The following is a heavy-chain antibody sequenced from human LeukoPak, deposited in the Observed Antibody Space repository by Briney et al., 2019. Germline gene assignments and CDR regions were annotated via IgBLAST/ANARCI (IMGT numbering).Heavy chain of an antibody. CDR3: ARDLSSGGAFDI. V-gene: IGHV4-34*01. D-gene: IGHD6-19*01. CDR2: INHSGST. Sequence: SETLSLTCAVYGGSFSGYYWSWIRQPPGKGLEWIGEINHSGSTNYNPSLKGRVTISVDTSKNQFSLKLSSVTAADTAVYYCARDLSSGGAFDIWGQGTMVTVPS. J-gene: IGHJ3*02. CDR1: GGSFSGYY.